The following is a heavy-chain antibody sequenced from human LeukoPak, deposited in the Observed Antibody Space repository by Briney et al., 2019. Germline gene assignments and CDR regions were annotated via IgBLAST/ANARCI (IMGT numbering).Heavy chain of an antibody. D-gene: IGHD3-22*01. J-gene: IGHJ4*02. CDR2: ISASGGST. V-gene: IGHV3-23*01. Sequence: PGGSLRLSCAASGFTFSSSAMSWVRQAPGQGLEWVSTISASGGSTYYADSVKGRFTISRDNSKNTLSLQLNSLRAEDTAVYYCAKGLTMILTGGIDYWGQGTLVTVSS. CDR1: GFTFSSSA. CDR3: AKGLTMILTGGIDY.